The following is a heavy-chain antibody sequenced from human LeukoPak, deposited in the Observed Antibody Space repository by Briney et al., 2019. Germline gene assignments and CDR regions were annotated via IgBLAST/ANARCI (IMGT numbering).Heavy chain of an antibody. CDR3: AKSTGYSTTGRDFDS. V-gene: IGHV3-23*01. J-gene: IGHJ4*02. D-gene: IGHD6-13*01. CDR1: GFTFSSYA. Sequence: GGSLRLSCAASGFTFSSYAMSWVRQAPGKGMEWVSDISGGGATTFYADSVKGRFTISRDNSKNTLYLQLSSLRAEDTAVYYCAKSTGYSTTGRDFDSWGRGTLVTVSS. CDR2: ISGGGATT.